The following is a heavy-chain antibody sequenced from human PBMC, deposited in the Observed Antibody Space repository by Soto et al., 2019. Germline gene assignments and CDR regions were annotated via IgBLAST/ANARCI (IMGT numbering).Heavy chain of an antibody. D-gene: IGHD6-6*01. J-gene: IGHJ6*02. CDR2: IYPGDSDT. V-gene: IGHV5-51*01. CDR1: GYSFTIYW. CDR3: ARGGSSSSGRYYYYGMDV. Sequence: GESLKISCKGSGYSFTIYWIGWVRQMPGKGLEWMGIIYPGDSDTRYSPSFQGQVTISADKSISTAYLQWSSLKASDTAMYYCARGGSSSSGRYYYYGMDVWGQGTTVTVS.